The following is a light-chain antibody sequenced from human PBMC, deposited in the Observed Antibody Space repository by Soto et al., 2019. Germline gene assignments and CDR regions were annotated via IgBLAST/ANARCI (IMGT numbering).Light chain of an antibody. J-gene: IGKJ2*01. CDR3: QQYNNWPPYT. Sequence: ELGMTQSPATLSVSPGERATLACRASQRVSSNLAWYQQKPGQAPRLLIYGASTTATGIPARFSGSGSVTEFTLTIRSLQSEDFAVYYCQQYNNWPPYTFGQGTKLE. CDR1: QRVSSN. V-gene: IGKV3-15*01. CDR2: GAS.